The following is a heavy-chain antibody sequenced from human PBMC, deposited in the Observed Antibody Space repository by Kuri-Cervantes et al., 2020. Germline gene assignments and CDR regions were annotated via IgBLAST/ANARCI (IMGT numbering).Heavy chain of an antibody. CDR2: MNPNSGGT. CDR1: GYTFTGYY. Sequence: ASVKVSCKASGYTFTGYYMHWVRQAPGQGLEWMGWMNPNSGGTNYAQKFQGRVTMTRDTSISTAYMELSRLRSDDTAVYYCARVGPYRSGGSCDSGYWGQGTLVTVSS. V-gene: IGHV1-2*02. D-gene: IGHD2-15*01. CDR3: ARVGPYRSGGSCDSGY. J-gene: IGHJ4*02.